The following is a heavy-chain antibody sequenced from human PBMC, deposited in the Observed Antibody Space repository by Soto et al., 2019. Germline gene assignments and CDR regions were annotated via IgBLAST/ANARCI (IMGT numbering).Heavy chain of an antibody. Sequence: SETLSLTCAVYGGSFSGYYWTWIRQPPGKGLEWIGYVYNSGSTNYNPSLKSRVTISEDTSKSQFSLKVNSMTAADTAVYYCARYRREAVAGYTLDNWGQGILVTVSS. CDR1: GGSFSGYY. D-gene: IGHD6-13*01. J-gene: IGHJ4*02. CDR3: ARYRREAVAGYTLDN. V-gene: IGHV4-59*01. CDR2: VYNSGST.